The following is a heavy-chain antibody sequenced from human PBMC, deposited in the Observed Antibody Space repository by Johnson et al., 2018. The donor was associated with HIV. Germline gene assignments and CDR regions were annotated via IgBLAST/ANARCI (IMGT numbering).Heavy chain of an antibody. CDR2: IYRAGST. Sequence: QVQLVESGGGVVQPGGSLRLSCAASGFTFSSYGMHWVRQAPGKGLEWVSVIYRAGSTYYADSVKDRFTISRDISKNTIYLQMNSLRAEDTAMYYCARDGTETGPDDAFDIWGQGTMVTVSS. CDR1: GFTFSSYG. CDR3: ARDGTETGPDDAFDI. D-gene: IGHD1-1*01. J-gene: IGHJ3*02. V-gene: IGHV3-NL1*01.